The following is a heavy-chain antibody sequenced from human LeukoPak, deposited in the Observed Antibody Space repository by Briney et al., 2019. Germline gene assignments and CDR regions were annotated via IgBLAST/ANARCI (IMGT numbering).Heavy chain of an antibody. CDR1: GGSISSYY. CDR3: ARDGLGYCSGGSCPYYYYYMDV. J-gene: IGHJ6*03. D-gene: IGHD2-15*01. Sequence: PSETLSLTCTVSGGSISSYYWSWIRQPAGKGLEWIGRIYTSGSTNYNPSLKSRVTMSVDTSKNQFSLKLSSVTAADTAVYYCARDGLGYCSGGSCPYYYYYMDVWGKGTTVTISS. V-gene: IGHV4-4*07. CDR2: IYTSGST.